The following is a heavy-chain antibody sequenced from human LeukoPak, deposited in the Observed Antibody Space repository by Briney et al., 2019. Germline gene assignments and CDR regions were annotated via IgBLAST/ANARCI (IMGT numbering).Heavy chain of an antibody. J-gene: IGHJ6*04. CDR1: GGSISSYY. CDR3: GGTGPPGGVYYPNYYYGMDV. Sequence: SETLSLTCTVSGGSISSYYWSWIRQPAGKGLEWIGRIYTSGSTNYNPSLKSRVTMSVDTSKNQFSLKLSSVTAADTAVYYWGGTGPPGGVYYPNYYYGMDVGGKGTRVTVSS. D-gene: IGHD3-3*01. CDR2: IYTSGST. V-gene: IGHV4-4*07.